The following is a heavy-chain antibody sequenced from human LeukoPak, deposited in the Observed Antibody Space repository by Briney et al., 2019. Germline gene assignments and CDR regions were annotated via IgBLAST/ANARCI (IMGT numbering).Heavy chain of an antibody. Sequence: GGSLRLSCAVSGFTFSSYAMSWVRQAPGKGLEWVSTISGSGSSTYNADSVKGRFTISRDSSKNTLYLQMNSLRAEDTAVYYCAKSGSGTYYKGDDAFDIWGQGTMVTVSS. CDR1: GFTFSSYA. D-gene: IGHD3-10*01. CDR3: AKSGSGTYYKGDDAFDI. CDR2: ISGSGSST. V-gene: IGHV3-23*01. J-gene: IGHJ3*02.